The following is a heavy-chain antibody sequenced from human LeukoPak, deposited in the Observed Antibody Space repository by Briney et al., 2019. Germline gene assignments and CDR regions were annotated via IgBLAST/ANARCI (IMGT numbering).Heavy chain of an antibody. J-gene: IGHJ5*02. CDR1: GYTLTELS. Sequence: ASVKVSCKVSGYTLTELSMHWVRQAPGKGLEWMGGFDPEDGETIYAQKFQGRVTMTENTSTDTAYMELSSLRSEDTAVYYCATDSSSWYGRWFDPWGQGTLVTVSS. CDR3: ATDSSSWYGRWFDP. D-gene: IGHD6-13*01. CDR2: FDPEDGET. V-gene: IGHV1-24*01.